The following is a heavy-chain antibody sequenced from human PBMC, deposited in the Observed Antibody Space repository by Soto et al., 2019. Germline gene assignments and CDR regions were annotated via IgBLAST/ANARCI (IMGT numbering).Heavy chain of an antibody. CDR3: ARGRTVRNYADDSSDYFYFFDY. D-gene: IGHD3-22*01. CDR1: GDSISTFY. V-gene: IGHV4-59*01. Sequence: SETLSLTCTVSGDSISTFYWAWMRQSPGKELERIGYVYYTGSTNYNPSLKSRVTISVDSSKNQFSLKLTSANAADTAVYYCARGRTVRNYADDSSDYFYFFDYWGQGTQVTVSS. J-gene: IGHJ4*02. CDR2: VYYTGST.